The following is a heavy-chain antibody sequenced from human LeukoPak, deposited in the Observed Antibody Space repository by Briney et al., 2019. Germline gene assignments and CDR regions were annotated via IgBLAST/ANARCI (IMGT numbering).Heavy chain of an antibody. Sequence: SQTLSLTCAISGDSVSSNSAAWNWIRQSPSRGLEWLGRTYYRSKWYNDYAVSVKSRITINPDTSKNQFSLQLNSVTPEDTAVYYCAREDDSSGYYHSLGDYWGQGTLVTVSS. CDR1: GDSVSSNSAA. CDR2: TYYRSKWYN. D-gene: IGHD3-22*01. J-gene: IGHJ4*02. CDR3: AREDDSSGYYHSLGDY. V-gene: IGHV6-1*01.